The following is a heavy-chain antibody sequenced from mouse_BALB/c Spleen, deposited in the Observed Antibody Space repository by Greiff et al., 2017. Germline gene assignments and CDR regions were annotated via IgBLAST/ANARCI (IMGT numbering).Heavy chain of an antibody. Sequence: EVKLVESGPGLVKPSQSLSLTCTVTGYSITSDYAWNWIRQFPGNKLEWMGYISYSGSTSYNPSLKSRISITRDTSKNQFFLQLNSVTTEDTATYYCARGDDYDEDWFAYWGQGTLVTVSA. J-gene: IGHJ3*01. D-gene: IGHD2-4*01. V-gene: IGHV3-2*02. CDR3: ARGDDYDEDWFAY. CDR1: GYSITSDYA. CDR2: ISYSGST.